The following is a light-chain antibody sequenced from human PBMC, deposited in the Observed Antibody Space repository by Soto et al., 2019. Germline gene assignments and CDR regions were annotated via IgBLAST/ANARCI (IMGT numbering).Light chain of an antibody. CDR2: LAS. CDR3: LQYEELPLT. Sequence: DIQMTQSPSSLSASVGDRVTITCQASQDISNSLNWFQQKPGKAPKLLIYLASNLETGVPSRFTGGGSGTLFSFTTSSLQPEDIATYYCLQYEELPLTFGGGTKVEIK. V-gene: IGKV1-33*01. CDR1: QDISNS. J-gene: IGKJ4*01.